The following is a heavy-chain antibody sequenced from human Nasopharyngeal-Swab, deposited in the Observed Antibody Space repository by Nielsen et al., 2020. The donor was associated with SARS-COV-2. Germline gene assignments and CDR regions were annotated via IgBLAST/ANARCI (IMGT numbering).Heavy chain of an antibody. Sequence: GETLKIFCAASGFAASSNYMNWVRQPPGKGLEWISVLYSGGNTYYAGSVKGRFTISRDNSKSTLYLQMNNLRAEDTAVYYCARSRNYYYYMDVWGKGTTVTVSS. V-gene: IGHV3-66*01. CDR2: LYSGGNT. CDR1: GFAASSNY. J-gene: IGHJ6*03. CDR3: ARSRNYYYYMDV.